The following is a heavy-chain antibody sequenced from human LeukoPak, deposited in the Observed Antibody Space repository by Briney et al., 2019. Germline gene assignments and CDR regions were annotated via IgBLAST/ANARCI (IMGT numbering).Heavy chain of an antibody. CDR3: ARVGGSSWSYYYYYGMDV. Sequence: SETLSLTCTVSGGSISGSSYYWGWIRQPPGKGLEWIGSIYYSGSTYYNPSLKSRVTISVDTSKNQFSLKLSSVTAADTAVYYCARVGGSSWSYYYYYGMDVWGQGTTVTVSS. CDR1: GGSISGSSYY. J-gene: IGHJ6*02. D-gene: IGHD2-15*01. V-gene: IGHV4-39*07. CDR2: IYYSGST.